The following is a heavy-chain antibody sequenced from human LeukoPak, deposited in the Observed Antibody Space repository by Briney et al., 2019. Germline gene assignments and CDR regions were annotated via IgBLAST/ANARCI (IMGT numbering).Heavy chain of an antibody. J-gene: IGHJ4*02. V-gene: IGHV3-7*01. D-gene: IGHD4-17*01. Sequence: PGGSLRLSCAASGFTFSSYWMSWVRQAPGKGLEWVANIKQDRSEKYYVDSVKGRFTISRDNAKNSLYLQMNSLRAEDTAVYYCARELSTVHNYYFDYWGQGTLVTVSS. CDR3: ARELSTVHNYYFDY. CDR2: IKQDRSEK. CDR1: GFTFSSYW.